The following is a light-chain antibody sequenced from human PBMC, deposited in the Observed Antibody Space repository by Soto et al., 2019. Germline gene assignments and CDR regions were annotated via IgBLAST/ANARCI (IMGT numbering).Light chain of an antibody. CDR1: SSDIGAYNY. J-gene: IGLJ1*01. CDR3: SSRGGAQNFYV. Sequence: QSALAQPPSASGSPGQSLTISCTGTSSDIGAYNYVSWYQQHPGKAPKLMIYEVAKRPSGVPDRFSASKSGNTASLTVSGLQAEDEADYYCSSRGGAQNFYVLGTGTKLTVL. V-gene: IGLV2-8*01. CDR2: EVA.